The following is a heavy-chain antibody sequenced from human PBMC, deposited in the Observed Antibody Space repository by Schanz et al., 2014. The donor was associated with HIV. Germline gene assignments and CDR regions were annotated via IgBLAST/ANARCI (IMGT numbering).Heavy chain of an antibody. J-gene: IGHJ6*02. CDR2: ISYDGRNK. CDR3: ARDGGEV. V-gene: IGHV3-30*03. CDR1: GFTFDSYG. D-gene: IGHD3-16*01. Sequence: QVRLVESGGGVVRPGRSLRLSCAASGFTFDSYGMHWVRQAPGKGLEWVAVISYDGRNKYYADSVKGRFTISRDNSKNTLYLQVKSLRAEDTAVYYCARDGGEVWGQGTTVTVSS.